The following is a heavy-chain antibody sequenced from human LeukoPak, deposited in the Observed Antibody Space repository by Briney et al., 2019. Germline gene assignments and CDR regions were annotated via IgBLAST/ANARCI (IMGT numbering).Heavy chain of an antibody. CDR2: ISAYNGNT. CDR3: AREKQGQQGLDP. J-gene: IGHJ5*02. V-gene: IGHV1-18*01. Sequence: ASVKVSCTASGYTFTSYGISWVRQAPGQGLEWMGWISAYNGNTNYAQKLQGRVTMTTNTSTSTAYMELRSLRSDDTAVYYCAREKQGQQGLDPWGQGTLVTVSS. D-gene: IGHD1/OR15-1a*01. CDR1: GYTFTSYG.